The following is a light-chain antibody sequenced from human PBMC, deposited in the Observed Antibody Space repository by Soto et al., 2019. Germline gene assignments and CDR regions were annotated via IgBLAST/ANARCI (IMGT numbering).Light chain of an antibody. V-gene: IGKV1-12*01. J-gene: IGKJ3*01. Sequence: DIQMTQSPSSVSASVGDRVTITCRASRDINKWLAWHQQKPGKAPNLLIFSASSLQSGVPSRFSGSGSGTDFTPTITNLQPEDVAIYYCQQAHSFPLTFGPGTKVDLK. CDR1: RDINKW. CDR2: SAS. CDR3: QQAHSFPLT.